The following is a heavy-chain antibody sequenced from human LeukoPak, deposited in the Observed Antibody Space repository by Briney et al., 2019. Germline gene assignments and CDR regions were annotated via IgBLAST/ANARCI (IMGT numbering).Heavy chain of an antibody. J-gene: IGHJ5*02. Sequence: SETLSLTCTVSGGSISSYYWSWIRQPPGKGLEWIGYIYYSGSTNYNPSLKSRVTISVDTSKNQFSLKLSSVTAADTAMFYCARGLGPGNWFDPWGQGTLVTVSS. D-gene: IGHD3-10*01. CDR1: GGSISSYY. CDR3: ARGLGPGNWFDP. CDR2: IYYSGST. V-gene: IGHV4-59*08.